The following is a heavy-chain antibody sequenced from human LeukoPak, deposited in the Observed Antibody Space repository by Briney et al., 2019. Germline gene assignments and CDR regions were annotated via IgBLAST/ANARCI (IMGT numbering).Heavy chain of an antibody. CDR3: ARHNVVPDEITNGMDV. CDR2: IYYSGST. CDR1: GGSISSYY. D-gene: IGHD1-1*01. J-gene: IGHJ6*02. V-gene: IGHV4-59*08. Sequence: SETLSLTCTVSGGSISSYYWSWIRQPPGKGLEWIGYIYYSGSTNYNPSLKSRVTISVDTSKNQFSLKLSSVTAADTAVYYCARHNVVPDEITNGMDVWAKGPRSPSP.